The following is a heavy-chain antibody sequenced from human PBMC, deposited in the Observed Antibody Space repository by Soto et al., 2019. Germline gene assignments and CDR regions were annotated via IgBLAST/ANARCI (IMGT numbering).Heavy chain of an antibody. Sequence: QVQLVQSGAEVKKPGASVKVSCKASGYTFTSYGISWVRQAPGQGLEWMGWISAYNGNTNYAQKLQGRVTMTTDTSTSTAYMELRSLRSDDTAGYYCARGAEYSGSYFNAEYFQHWGQGTLVTVSS. CDR1: GYTFTSYG. V-gene: IGHV1-18*01. D-gene: IGHD1-26*01. CDR2: ISAYNGNT. CDR3: ARGAEYSGSYFNAEYFQH. J-gene: IGHJ1*01.